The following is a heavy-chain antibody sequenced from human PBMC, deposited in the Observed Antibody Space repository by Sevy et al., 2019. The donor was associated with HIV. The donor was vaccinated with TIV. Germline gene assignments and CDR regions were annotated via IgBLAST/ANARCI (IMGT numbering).Heavy chain of an antibody. Sequence: GGSVRLSCSASGFTFSSYAMHWVRQAPGKGLEYVSAISSNGGSTYYADSVKGRFTISRDNSKNTRYLQMGSLRAGDTAVYYCVKELGYCSSTSCLKYYYYYMDVWGKGTSVTVSS. V-gene: IGHV3-64D*06. CDR3: VKELGYCSSTSCLKYYYYYMDV. J-gene: IGHJ6*03. D-gene: IGHD2-2*01. CDR1: GFTFSSYA. CDR2: ISSNGGST.